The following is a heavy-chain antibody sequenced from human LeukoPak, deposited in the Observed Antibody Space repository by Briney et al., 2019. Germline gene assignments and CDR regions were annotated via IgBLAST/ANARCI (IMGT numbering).Heavy chain of an antibody. Sequence: GGSLRLSCAASGFIVSSNYMNWVRQAPGKGLEWVSVIYTGGNTYYADSVKGRFTISRDNSKNTLYLQMHSLRAEDTAVYYCARGDSGSYRRSFAYWGQGTLVTVSS. CDR2: IYTGGNT. CDR1: GFIVSSNY. J-gene: IGHJ4*02. D-gene: IGHD1-26*01. V-gene: IGHV3-53*01. CDR3: ARGDSGSYRRSFAY.